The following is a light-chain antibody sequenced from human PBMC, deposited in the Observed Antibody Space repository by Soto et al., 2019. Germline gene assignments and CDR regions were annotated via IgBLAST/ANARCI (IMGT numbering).Light chain of an antibody. CDR1: RSDVGGYNY. CDR2: DVR. J-gene: IGLJ2*01. CDR3: SSYTSSNTVI. V-gene: IGLV2-14*03. Sequence: QSALTQPASVSGSPGQSITISCTGTRSDVGGYNYISWYQQHPGKAPKFIIYDVRNRPSGVSNRFSGSRSGNTASLTISGLQAEDEADYYCSSYTSSNTVIVGGGTKLTVL.